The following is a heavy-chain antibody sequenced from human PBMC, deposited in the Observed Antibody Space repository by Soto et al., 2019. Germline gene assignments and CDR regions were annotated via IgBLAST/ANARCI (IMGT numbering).Heavy chain of an antibody. D-gene: IGHD6-13*01. J-gene: IGHJ4*02. V-gene: IGHV3-23*01. CDR3: ARGGAQLGGGYFDY. CDR1: GFTFSSYA. CDR2: ISGSGGST. Sequence: EVPLLESGGGLVQPGGSLRLSCAASGFTFSSYAMSWVRQAPGKGLEWVSAISGSGGSTYYADSVKGRFTISRDNSKTTLYVQMDSLGAGDTAVCYGARGGAQLGGGYFDYWGQGTLVTVSS.